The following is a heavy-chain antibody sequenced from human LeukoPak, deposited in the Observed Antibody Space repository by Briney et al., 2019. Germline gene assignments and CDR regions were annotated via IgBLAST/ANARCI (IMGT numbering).Heavy chain of an antibody. D-gene: IGHD3-10*01. Sequence: SETLSLTCIVSGGSISSYYWSWIRQPPGKGLEWIGYIYYSGSTNHNPSLKSRVTISVDTSKNQFSLKLSSVTAADTAVYSCARGTYGSGRYFVDYWGQGTLVTVS. V-gene: IGHV4-59*08. CDR2: IYYSGST. J-gene: IGHJ4*02. CDR1: GGSISSYY. CDR3: ARGTYGSGRYFVDY.